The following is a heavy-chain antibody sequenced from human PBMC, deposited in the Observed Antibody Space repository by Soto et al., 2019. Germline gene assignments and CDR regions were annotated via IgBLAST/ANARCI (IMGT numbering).Heavy chain of an antibody. CDR2: IYSGGST. D-gene: IGHD3-22*01. CDR3: ARDPFLYYYDSSGYYDY. Sequence: GGSLRLSCAASGFTVSSNYMSWVRQAPGKGLEWVSVIYSGGSTYYADSVKGRFTISRDNSKNTLYLQMNSLRAEDTAVYYCARDPFLYYYDSSGYYDYWGQGTLVTVSS. CDR1: GFTVSSNY. J-gene: IGHJ4*02. V-gene: IGHV3-66*01.